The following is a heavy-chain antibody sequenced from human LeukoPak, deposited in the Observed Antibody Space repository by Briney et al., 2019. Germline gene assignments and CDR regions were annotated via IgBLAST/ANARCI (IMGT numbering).Heavy chain of an antibody. D-gene: IGHD3-10*01. CDR3: ARVNTMVRGGTFDY. Sequence: SVKVSCKASGGTFSSYAISWVRQAPGQGLEWMGGIIPIFGTANYAQKFQGRVTITADESTSTAYMELSSLRSEDTAVYYCARVNTMVRGGTFDYWGQGTLVIVSS. J-gene: IGHJ4*02. CDR1: GGTFSSYA. V-gene: IGHV1-69*01. CDR2: IIPIFGTA.